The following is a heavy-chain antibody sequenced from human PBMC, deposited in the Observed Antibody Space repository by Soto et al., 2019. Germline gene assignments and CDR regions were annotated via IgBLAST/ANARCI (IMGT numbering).Heavy chain of an antibody. D-gene: IGHD5-18*01. CDR3: ARQDTALVSFDY. CDR1: GRTFSSYT. V-gene: IGHV1-18*01. Sequence: ASVQVSCKASGRTFSSYTITWVRQAPGQGLEWMGWISAYNGNTNYAQKLQGRVTMTTDTSTSTAYMELRSLRSDDTAVYYCARQDTALVSFDYWGQGTLVTVFS. J-gene: IGHJ4*02. CDR2: ISAYNGNT.